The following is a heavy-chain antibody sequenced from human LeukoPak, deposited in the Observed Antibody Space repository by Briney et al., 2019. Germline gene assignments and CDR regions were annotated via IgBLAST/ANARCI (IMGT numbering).Heavy chain of an antibody. J-gene: IGHJ4*02. CDR1: GFTFSNYA. CDR2: IGGSGGIT. V-gene: IGHV3-23*01. Sequence: GGSLRLSCAASGFTFSNYAMNWVRQAAGKGLEWVSIIGGSGGITFYADSVKGRFTISRDNSKNTLYLQMNSLRAEDTAIYYCATSDYLGYWGQGTLVTVSS. CDR3: ATSDYLGY.